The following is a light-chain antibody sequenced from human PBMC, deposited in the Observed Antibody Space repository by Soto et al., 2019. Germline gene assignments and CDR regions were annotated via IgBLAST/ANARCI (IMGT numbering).Light chain of an antibody. CDR1: QSLSSN. CDR3: QQYKNWPRT. J-gene: IGKJ1*01. Sequence: EIVMTQSPATLSVSPGERATLSCRASQSLSSNLAWYQQKPGQDPRLLIYGASTRATGIPARFSGSGSGTEFTLTISSLQSEDFAVYYCQQYKNWPRTFGQGTKVDNK. CDR2: GAS. V-gene: IGKV3-15*01.